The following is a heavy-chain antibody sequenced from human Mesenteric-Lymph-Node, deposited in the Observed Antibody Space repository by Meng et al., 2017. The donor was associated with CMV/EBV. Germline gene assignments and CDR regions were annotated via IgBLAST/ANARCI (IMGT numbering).Heavy chain of an antibody. CDR2: ITWNSGNI. CDR3: AKRSDVSGFTIKGYFDY. V-gene: IGHV3-9*01. CDR1: GSFFDDYT. Sequence: SLKISCAASGSFFDDYTMHWVRQAPGKGLEWVAGITWNSGNIEYADSVRGRFTISRDNAKNSHYLQMNSLRAEDTAVYYCAKRSDVSGFTIKGYFDYWGQGTLVTVSS. J-gene: IGHJ4*02. D-gene: IGHD3-22*01.